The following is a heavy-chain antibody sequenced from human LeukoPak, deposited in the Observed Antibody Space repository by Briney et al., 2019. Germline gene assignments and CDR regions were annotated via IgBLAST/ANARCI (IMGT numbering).Heavy chain of an antibody. CDR2: INPNSGGT. Sequence: ASVKVSCKASGYTFTGYYMHWVRQAPGQGLEWMGWINPNSGGTNYAQKFQGRVTMTRDTSISTAYMELSRLRSGDTAVYYCAKSAGDIVVVPAASPPDYWGQGTLVTVSS. CDR1: GYTFTGYY. D-gene: IGHD2-2*01. CDR3: AKSAGDIVVVPAASPPDY. V-gene: IGHV1-2*02. J-gene: IGHJ4*02.